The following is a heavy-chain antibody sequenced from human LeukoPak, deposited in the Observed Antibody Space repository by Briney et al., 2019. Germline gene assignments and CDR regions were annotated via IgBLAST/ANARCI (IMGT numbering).Heavy chain of an antibody. Sequence: GGSLRLSCAASGFTFSSYWMHWVRHAPGKGLVGVSRIKSDGSTSYADSVKGRFTISRDNAKNTVSLQMTSLRAEDTGVYYCARAPSEIGGYYPEYFRHWGQGTLVIVSS. CDR1: GFTFSSYW. CDR2: IKSDGST. CDR3: ARAPSEIGGYYPEYFRH. V-gene: IGHV3-74*01. J-gene: IGHJ1*01. D-gene: IGHD3-22*01.